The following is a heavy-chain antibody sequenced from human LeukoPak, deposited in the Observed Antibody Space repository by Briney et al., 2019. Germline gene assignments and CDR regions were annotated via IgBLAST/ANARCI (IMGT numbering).Heavy chain of an antibody. CDR1: GFTVSSNY. V-gene: IGHV3-53*01. Sequence: GGSLRLSCAASGFTVSSNYMSWVRQAPGRGLEWVSFIYSGGSTYYADSVKGRFTISRHNSKNTLYLQMNSLRAEDTAVYYCARDRLTAVRYFDWLLSHDAFDIWGQGTMVTVSS. D-gene: IGHD3-9*01. CDR3: ARDRLTAVRYFDWLLSHDAFDI. CDR2: IYSGGST. J-gene: IGHJ3*02.